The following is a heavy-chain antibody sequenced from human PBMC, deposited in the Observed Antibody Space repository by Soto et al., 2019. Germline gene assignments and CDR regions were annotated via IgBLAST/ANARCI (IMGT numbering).Heavy chain of an antibody. Sequence: SLRLSCAASGFTFSSYAMHWVRQAPGKGLEWVAVISYDGSNKYYADSVKGRFTISRDNSKNTLYLQMNSLRAEDTAVYYCARDFSYITMVRGVYYYYYYGMDVWGQGTTVTVSS. V-gene: IGHV3-30-3*01. D-gene: IGHD3-10*01. CDR1: GFTFSSYA. CDR3: ARDFSYITMVRGVYYYYYYGMDV. J-gene: IGHJ6*02. CDR2: ISYDGSNK.